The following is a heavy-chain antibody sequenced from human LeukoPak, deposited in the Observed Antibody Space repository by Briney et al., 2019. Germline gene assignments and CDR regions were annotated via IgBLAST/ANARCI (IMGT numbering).Heavy chain of an antibody. J-gene: IGHJ4*02. D-gene: IGHD4-17*01. CDR2: ISCDGSNK. CDR3: ARDRYGD. CDR1: RFTFSSYA. Sequence: GGSLRLSCAASRFTFSSYAMHWVRQSPRKGLEGVAVISCDGSNKYYGDCVKARFTISRDYSKNTLYLQMNSLRAGYGSVVYCARDRYGDWGQGTLVTVSS. V-gene: IGHV3-30-3*01.